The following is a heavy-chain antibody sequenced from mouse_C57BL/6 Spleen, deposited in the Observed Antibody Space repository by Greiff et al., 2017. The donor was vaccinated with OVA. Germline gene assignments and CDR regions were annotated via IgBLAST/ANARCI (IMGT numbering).Heavy chain of an antibody. Sequence: DVHLVESGGGLVKPGGSLKLSCAASGFTFSDYGMHWVRQAPEKGLDWVAYISSCSSTFYSAYTVKVRFTIPRDNAKKTLFLQMTSLRSEDTAMYYCARSYGSSYYAMDYWGQGTSVTVSS. J-gene: IGHJ4*01. CDR1: GFTFSDYG. D-gene: IGHD1-1*01. V-gene: IGHV5-17*01. CDR3: ARSYGSSYYAMDY. CDR2: ISSCSSTF.